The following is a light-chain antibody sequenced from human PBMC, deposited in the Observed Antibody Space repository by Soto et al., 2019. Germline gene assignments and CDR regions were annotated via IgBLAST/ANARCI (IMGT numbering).Light chain of an antibody. Sequence: DIQVSQSPSLLSASIGDRVTITCRASQDISSSLAWYQQKSGKAPKPLIYDASTLQSGVPSRFSGSGSGTEFSLTINSLQPEDFATYYCQKLNTFPLTFAQGTRLAI. J-gene: IGKJ5*01. V-gene: IGKV1-9*01. CDR2: DAS. CDR1: QDISSS. CDR3: QKLNTFPLT.